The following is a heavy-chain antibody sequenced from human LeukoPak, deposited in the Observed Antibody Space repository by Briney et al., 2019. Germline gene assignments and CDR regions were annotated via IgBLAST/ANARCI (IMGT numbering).Heavy chain of an antibody. Sequence: SETLSLTCTVSGGSISSYYWSWIRQPPGNGLEWIGYMYYSGSTNYNPSLKSRVTISVDTSKSQFSLKLSSVTAADTAVYYCARGYCSGGSCYPTPFYWGQGTLVTVSS. CDR2: MYYSGST. V-gene: IGHV4-59*08. CDR1: GGSISSYY. CDR3: ARGYCSGGSCYPTPFY. D-gene: IGHD2-15*01. J-gene: IGHJ4*02.